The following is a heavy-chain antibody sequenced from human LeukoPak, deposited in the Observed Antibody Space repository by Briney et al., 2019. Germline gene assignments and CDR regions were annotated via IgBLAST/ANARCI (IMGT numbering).Heavy chain of an antibody. Sequence: TSETLSLTCTVSGGSIENYYWSWIRQSADKGLQWLGRIYGSENSNFNPKFNPSLMSRVTMALDASKNQFSLTLMSVTAAATAVYFCARNRGGSGYYEYWGQGTLVSVSS. D-gene: IGHD2-15*01. CDR2: IYGSENSNFNP. J-gene: IGHJ4*02. CDR1: GGSIENYY. V-gene: IGHV4-4*07. CDR3: ARNRGGSGYYEY.